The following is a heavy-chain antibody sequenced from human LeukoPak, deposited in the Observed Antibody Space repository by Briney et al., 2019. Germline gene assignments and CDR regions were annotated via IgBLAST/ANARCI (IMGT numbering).Heavy chain of an antibody. Sequence: GGSLRLSCAASGFTIRSYDMSWVRQTPGKGLEWVAATSGSGVNSYYADSVRGRFTISRDDSQNTLYLQMDSLRAEDTALYCCAKEYSGYDFDYWGQGTLVTVSS. V-gene: IGHV3-23*01. CDR2: TSGSGVNS. CDR1: GFTIRSYD. D-gene: IGHD5-12*01. J-gene: IGHJ4*02. CDR3: AKEYSGYDFDY.